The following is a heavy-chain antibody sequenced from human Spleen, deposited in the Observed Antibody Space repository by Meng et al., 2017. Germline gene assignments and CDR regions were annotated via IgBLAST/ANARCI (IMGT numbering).Heavy chain of an antibody. CDR1: GGSFSGYY. D-gene: IGHD6-13*01. Sequence: QWGAGLLTPSDTLSLPGAVFGGSFSGYYWSWIRQPPGKGLEWIGEINHSGSTNYNPSLKSRVTISVDTSKNQFSLKLSSVTAADTAVYYCARGPGIAAAGKPFDYWGQGTLVTVSS. CDR3: ARGPGIAAAGKPFDY. J-gene: IGHJ4*02. CDR2: INHSGST. V-gene: IGHV4-34*01.